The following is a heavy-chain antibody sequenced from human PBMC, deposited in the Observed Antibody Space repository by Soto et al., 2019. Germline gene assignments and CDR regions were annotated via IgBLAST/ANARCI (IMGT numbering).Heavy chain of an antibody. D-gene: IGHD2-21*02. CDR1: GFTVSSNN. CDR3: ARGRDCGGDCPNWFDP. V-gene: IGHV3-53*04. Sequence: EVQLVESGGGLVQPGGSLRLSCAASGFTVSSNNMSWVRQAPGKGLEWVSVIYSGGSTYYADSVKGRFTTARHNSKNTLYIQMNCLRAEDTAVYYWARGRDCGGDCPNWFDPWGQGTLVTVSS. J-gene: IGHJ5*02. CDR2: IYSGGST.